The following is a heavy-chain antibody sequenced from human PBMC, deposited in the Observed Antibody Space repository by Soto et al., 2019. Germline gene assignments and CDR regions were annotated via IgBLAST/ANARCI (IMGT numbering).Heavy chain of an antibody. D-gene: IGHD2-8*01. Sequence: PGGSLRLSCAASGFTFSDYYMSWIRQAPGKGLEWVSYISSRSSTIFYADSVKGRFTISRDNVKNSLYPQMNSLRAEDTAVYYCASGTNGAFFVYWGQGILVTV. CDR1: GFTFSDYY. CDR2: ISSRSSTI. V-gene: IGHV3-11*01. J-gene: IGHJ4*02. CDR3: ASGTNGAFFVY.